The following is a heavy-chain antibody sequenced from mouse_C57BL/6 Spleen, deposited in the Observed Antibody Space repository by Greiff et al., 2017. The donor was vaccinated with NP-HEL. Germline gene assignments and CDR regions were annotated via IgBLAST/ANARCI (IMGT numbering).Heavy chain of an antibody. Sequence: VQLQQPGAELVKPGASVKLSCKASGYTFTSYWMQWVKQRPGQGLEWIGEIDPSDSYTNYNQKFKGKATLTVDTSSSPAYMQLSSLTSEDSAVYYCARSDYGSSYLFAYWGQGTLVTVSA. CDR1: GYTFTSYW. D-gene: IGHD1-1*01. V-gene: IGHV1-50*01. CDR2: IDPSDSYT. J-gene: IGHJ3*01. CDR3: ARSDYGSSYLFAY.